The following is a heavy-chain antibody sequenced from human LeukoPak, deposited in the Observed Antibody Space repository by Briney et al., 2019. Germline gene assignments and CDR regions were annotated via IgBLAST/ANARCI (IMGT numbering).Heavy chain of an antibody. D-gene: IGHD2-15*01. CDR3: ARDPTPRYCSGGSCYAHYGMDV. CDR1: GFTFSSYT. Sequence: PGGSLRLSCAASGFTFSSYTMNWVRQAPGKGLEWVSSISSNNCIYHADSVKGRFTLSRDNAKNSLYLQMNSLSAEDTAVYFCARDPTPRYCSGGSCYAHYGMDVWGQGTTVTVSS. J-gene: IGHJ6*02. CDR2: ISSNNCI. V-gene: IGHV3-21*01.